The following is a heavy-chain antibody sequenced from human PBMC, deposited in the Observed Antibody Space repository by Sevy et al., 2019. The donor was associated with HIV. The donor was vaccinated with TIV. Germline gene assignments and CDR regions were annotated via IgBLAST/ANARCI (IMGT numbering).Heavy chain of an antibody. Sequence: GGSLRLSCAASGFTFSDYYMSWIRQAPGKGLEWVSYISSSGSTIYYADSVKGRFTISRDNAKNSRYLQMNSLRAEDTAVYYCARDGGPTYYYDSSGYSDAFDIWGQGTMVTVSS. CDR3: ARDGGPTYYYDSSGYSDAFDI. D-gene: IGHD3-22*01. V-gene: IGHV3-11*01. J-gene: IGHJ3*02. CDR1: GFTFSDYY. CDR2: ISSSGSTI.